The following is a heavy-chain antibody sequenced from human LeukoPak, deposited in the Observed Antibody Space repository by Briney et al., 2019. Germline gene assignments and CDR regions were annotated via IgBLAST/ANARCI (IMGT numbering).Heavy chain of an antibody. CDR2: ISSSSSTI. Sequence: GGSLRLSCAASGFTFSSYSMNWVRQAPGKGLEWVSYISSSSSTIYYADSGKGRFTISRDNAKNSLYLQMNSLRDEDTAVYYCARVGGKDYGANPGGQFVDYWGQGTLVSVSS. V-gene: IGHV3-48*02. J-gene: IGHJ4*02. CDR1: GFTFSSYS. D-gene: IGHD4-17*01. CDR3: ARVGGKDYGANPGGQFVDY.